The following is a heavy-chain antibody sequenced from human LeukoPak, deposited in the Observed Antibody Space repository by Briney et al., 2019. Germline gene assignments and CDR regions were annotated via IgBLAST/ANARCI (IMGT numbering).Heavy chain of an antibody. Sequence: GGSLRLSCAVSGFTFSSYAMHWVRQAPGKGLEWVAVISFDESNKYYADSVKGRFTISRDNSKNTLYLQMNSLRAEDTAVYYCARDGGTRLKYSFGYGDFWGQGTLVTVSS. V-gene: IGHV3-30*04. D-gene: IGHD3-22*01. CDR1: GFTFSSYA. CDR2: ISFDESNK. J-gene: IGHJ4*02. CDR3: ARDGGTRLKYSFGYGDF.